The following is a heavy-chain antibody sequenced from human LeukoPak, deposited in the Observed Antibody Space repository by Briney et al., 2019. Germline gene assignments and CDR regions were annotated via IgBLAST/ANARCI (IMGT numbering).Heavy chain of an antibody. CDR1: GYTFTGYY. V-gene: IGHV1-2*04. D-gene: IGHD6-19*01. CDR3: ARDPAAVAGDYYFDY. J-gene: IGHJ4*02. Sequence: ASVTVSCTASGYTFTGYYMHWVRQAPGQGLEWMGWINPNSGGTNYAQKFQGWVTMTRDTSISTAYMELSRLRSDDTAVYYCARDPAAVAGDYYFDYWGQGTLVTVSS. CDR2: INPNSGGT.